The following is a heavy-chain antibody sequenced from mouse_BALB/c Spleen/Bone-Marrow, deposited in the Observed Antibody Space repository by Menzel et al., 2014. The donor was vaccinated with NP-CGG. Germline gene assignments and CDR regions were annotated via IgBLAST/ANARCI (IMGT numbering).Heavy chain of an antibody. CDR1: GFTFSDYY. CDR2: ITKGGGST. J-gene: IGHJ4*01. Sequence: EVQGVESGGGLVQSGGSLKLSCATSGFTFSDYYMYWVRQTPEKRLEWVAYITKGGGSTYYPDIVKGRFTISRDNAKNTLYLQMSRLKSEDTAMYYCARQLAYAMNYWGQGTSVTVSS. V-gene: IGHV5-12*02. D-gene: IGHD4-1*01. CDR3: ARQLAYAMNY.